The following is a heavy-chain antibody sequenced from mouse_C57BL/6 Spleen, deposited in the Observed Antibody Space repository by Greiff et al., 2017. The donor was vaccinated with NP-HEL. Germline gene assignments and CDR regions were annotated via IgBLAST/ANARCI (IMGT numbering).Heavy chain of an antibody. CDR3: ARDSTLYYAMDY. CDR1: GYTFTSYW. Sequence: QVQLQQSGAELVKPGASVKLSCKASGYTFTSYWMHWVKQRPGQGLEWIGMIHPNSGSTNYNEKFKSKATLTVDKSSSTAYMQLSSLTSEDSAVYYCARDSTLYYAMDYWGQGTSVTVSS. V-gene: IGHV1-64*01. CDR2: IHPNSGST. J-gene: IGHJ4*01. D-gene: IGHD2-5*01.